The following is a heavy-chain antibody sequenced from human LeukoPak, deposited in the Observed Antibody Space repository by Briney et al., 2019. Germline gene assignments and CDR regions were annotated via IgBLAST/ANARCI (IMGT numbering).Heavy chain of an antibody. CDR2: FDPEDGET. CDR3: ATDRPYYYDSSGYKLDY. J-gene: IGHJ4*02. D-gene: IGHD3-22*01. CDR1: GYTLTELS. V-gene: IGHV1-24*01. Sequence: ASVKVSCKVSGYTLTELSMHWVRQAPGKGLEWMGGFDPEDGETIHAQKFQGRVTMTEDTSTDTAYMELSSLRSEDTVVYYCATDRPYYYDSSGYKLDYWGQGTLVTVSS.